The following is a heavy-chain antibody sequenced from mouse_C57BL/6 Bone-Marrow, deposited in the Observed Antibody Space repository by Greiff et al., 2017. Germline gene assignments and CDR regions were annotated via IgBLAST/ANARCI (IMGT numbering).Heavy chain of an antibody. CDR2: IYPSSGNT. Sequence: QVQLQQSGAELARPGASVKLSCKASGYTFTSYGISWVKQRTGQGLEWIGDIYPSSGNTYYNEKFKGKATLTADKSSSTAYMELRSLTSEDSALFFCTRQDYCSSSDYWGQGTTLTVSA. CDR3: TRQDYCSSSDY. CDR1: GYTFTSYG. J-gene: IGHJ2*01. D-gene: IGHD1-1*01. V-gene: IGHV1-81*01.